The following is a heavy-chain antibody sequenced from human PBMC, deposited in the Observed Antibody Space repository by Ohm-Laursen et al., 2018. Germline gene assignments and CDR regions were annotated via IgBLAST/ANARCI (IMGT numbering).Heavy chain of an antibody. D-gene: IGHD3/OR15-3a*01. CDR3: ARDRDWAIDY. CDR1: GFTFSSYW. CDR2: INSDGSST. Sequence: SLRLSCTASGFTFSSYWMHWVRQAPGKGLVWVSRINSDGSSTSYADSVKGRFTISRDNAENLLYLQMDRLRDDDTAVYYCARDRDWAIDYWGQGTLVTVSS. J-gene: IGHJ4*02. V-gene: IGHV3-74*01.